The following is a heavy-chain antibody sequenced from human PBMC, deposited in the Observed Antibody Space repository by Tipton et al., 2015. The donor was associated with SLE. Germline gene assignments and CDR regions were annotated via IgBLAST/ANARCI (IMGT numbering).Heavy chain of an antibody. Sequence: LRLSCVVYGGSFSGYYWSWIRQPPGKGLEWVGKLNHGGSINYNPSLESRVTISIDTSKNQFSLKLSSVTAADTAVYYCAKGRQKNYADHAYWGQGTLVTVSS. CDR2: LNHGGSI. CDR1: GGSFSGYY. J-gene: IGHJ4*02. D-gene: IGHD4-17*01. V-gene: IGHV4-34*01. CDR3: AKGRQKNYADHAY.